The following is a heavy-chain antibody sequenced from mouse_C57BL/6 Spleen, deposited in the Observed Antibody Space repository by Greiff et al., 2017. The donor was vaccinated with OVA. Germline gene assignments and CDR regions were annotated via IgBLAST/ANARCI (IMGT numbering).Heavy chain of an antibody. CDR2: ISYDGSN. J-gene: IGHJ3*01. V-gene: IGHV3-6*01. CDR3: ARGDYGPFAY. CDR1: GYSITSGYY. Sequence: EVKLQESGPGLVKPSQSLSLTCSVTGYSITSGYYWNWIRQFPGNKLEWMGYISYDGSNNYNPSLKNRISITRDTSKNQFFLKLNSVTTEDTATYYCARGDYGPFAYWGQGTLVTVSA. D-gene: IGHD1-2*01.